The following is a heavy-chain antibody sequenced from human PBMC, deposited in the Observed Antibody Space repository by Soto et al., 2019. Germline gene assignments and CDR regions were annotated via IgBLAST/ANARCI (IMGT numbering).Heavy chain of an antibody. CDR3: ARGSYYDSSGYYLGGLGAFDI. J-gene: IGHJ3*02. Sequence: QVQLQESGPGLVKPSQTLSLTCTVSGGSISSGDYYWSWIRQPPGKGLEWIGYIYYSGSTYYNPSLKSRVTISVDTSKNQFSLKLSSLTAADTAVYYCARGSYYDSSGYYLGGLGAFDIWGQGTMVTVSS. D-gene: IGHD3-22*01. V-gene: IGHV4-30-4*01. CDR1: GGSISSGDYY. CDR2: IYYSGST.